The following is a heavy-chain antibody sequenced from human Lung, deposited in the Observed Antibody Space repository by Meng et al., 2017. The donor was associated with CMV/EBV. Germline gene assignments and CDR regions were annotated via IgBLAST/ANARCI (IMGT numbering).Heavy chain of an antibody. D-gene: IGHD2-2*01. CDR3: ALFTRSWFDP. Sequence: QITLKESGPTLVNPTQPLTLTCTFSGFSLSTSEVGVGWIRQPPGKALEWLAVIYWDDDKRYSPSLKSRLTITKDTSKNQVVLTLTNMDPVDTATYYCALFTRSWFDPWGQGTLVTVSS. J-gene: IGHJ5*02. CDR1: GFSLSTSEVG. V-gene: IGHV2-5*02. CDR2: IYWDDDK.